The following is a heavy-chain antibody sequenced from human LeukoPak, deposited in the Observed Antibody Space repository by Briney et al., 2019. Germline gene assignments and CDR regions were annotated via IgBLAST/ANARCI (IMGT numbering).Heavy chain of an antibody. CDR3: ARESSVLRYFDWLQRSDAFDI. CDR1: GYTFTNFY. Sequence: ASVKVSCKASGYTFTNFYMHWVRQAPGQGLEWMGIINPSGGSTSYAQKFQGRVTMTRDTSTSTVYMELSSLRSEDTAVYYCARESSVLRYFDWLQRSDAFDIWGQGTMVTVSS. CDR2: INPSGGST. D-gene: IGHD3-9*01. J-gene: IGHJ3*02. V-gene: IGHV1-46*01.